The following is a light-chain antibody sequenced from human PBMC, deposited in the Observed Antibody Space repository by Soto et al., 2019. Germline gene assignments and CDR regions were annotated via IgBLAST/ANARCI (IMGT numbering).Light chain of an antibody. Sequence: DIQMTQSPSTLSASVGDRVTITCRASRGISSWFAWYHQKPGKAPRLLIYKASTLENGGSRRFSGSGSGTQFTLTTSSLQPDDFATYYFQQYDTYPWTFGQGTKVEI. CDR3: QQYDTYPWT. CDR1: RGISSW. V-gene: IGKV1-5*03. J-gene: IGKJ1*01. CDR2: KAS.